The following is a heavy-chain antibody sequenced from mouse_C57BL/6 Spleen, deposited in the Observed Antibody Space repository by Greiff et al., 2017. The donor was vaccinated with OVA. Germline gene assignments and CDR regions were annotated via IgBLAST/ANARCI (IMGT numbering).Heavy chain of an antibody. CDR2: IDPETGGT. CDR1: GYTFTDYE. V-gene: IGHV1-15*01. J-gene: IGHJ4*01. D-gene: IGHD1-1*01. CDR3: TRATVVAKGAMDY. Sequence: VKLMESGAELVRPGASVTLSCKASGYTFTDYEMHWVKQTPVHGLEWIGAIDPETGGTAYNQKFKGKAILTADKSSSTAYMELRSLTSEDSAVYYCTRATVVAKGAMDYWGQGTSVTVSS.